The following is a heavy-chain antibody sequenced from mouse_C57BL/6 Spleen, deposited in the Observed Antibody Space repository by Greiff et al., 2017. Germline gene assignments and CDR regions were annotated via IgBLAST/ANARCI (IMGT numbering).Heavy chain of an antibody. J-gene: IGHJ4*01. CDR1: GYTFTDYY. CDR2: IYPGSGNT. Sequence: QVQLQQSGAELVRPGASVKLSCKASGYTFTDYYINWVKQRPGQGLEWIARIYPGSGNTYYNAKFKGKDTLTAEKSSSTAYMQLSSLTSEDSAVYFDAGGKNIFGVGTVDYWGQGTSVTVSS. CDR3: AGGKNIFGVGTVDY. V-gene: IGHV1-76*01. D-gene: IGHD1-1*02.